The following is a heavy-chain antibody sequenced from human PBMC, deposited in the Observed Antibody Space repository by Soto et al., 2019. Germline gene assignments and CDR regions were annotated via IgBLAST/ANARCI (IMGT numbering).Heavy chain of an antibody. D-gene: IGHD4-17*01. CDR3: AINPPADYGDYGDFQH. Sequence: QVQLVQSGAEVKKPGSSVKVSCKAPGGTFSSYAISWVRQAPGQGLEWMGGIIPIFGTANYAQKFQGRVTITADESTSTAYMELSSLRSEDTAVYYCAINPPADYGDYGDFQHWGQGTLVTVSS. V-gene: IGHV1-69*01. CDR2: IIPIFGTA. J-gene: IGHJ1*01. CDR1: GGTFSSYA.